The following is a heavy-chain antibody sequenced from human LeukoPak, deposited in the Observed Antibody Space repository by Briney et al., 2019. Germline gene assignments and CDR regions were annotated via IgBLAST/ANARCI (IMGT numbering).Heavy chain of an antibody. J-gene: IGHJ4*02. Sequence: GSLRLSCAASGLTFSKSVMSWVRQAPGKGLEWVSAISDSGERTDYGDSVKGRFTISRDNSKNTLYLQMNSLRAEDTAVYYCARRVEGTKDYWGQGTQVTVSS. D-gene: IGHD2-8*01. V-gene: IGHV3-23*01. CDR3: ARRVEGTKDY. CDR2: ISDSGERT. CDR1: GLTFSKSV.